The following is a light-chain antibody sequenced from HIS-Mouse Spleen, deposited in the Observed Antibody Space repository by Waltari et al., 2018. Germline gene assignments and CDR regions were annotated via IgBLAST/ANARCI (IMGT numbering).Light chain of an antibody. CDR2: AAS. CDR3: QQYYSFPPGT. J-gene: IGKJ2*02. CDR1: QGIRSY. Sequence: AIWMTQSPSLLSASTGDRVTISCRMSQGIRSYLAWYQQKPGKAPELLIYAASTLQTGVPSRFSGSGAGTDFTITISCLQSEDFATYYCQQYYSFPPGTFGQGTKLEIK. V-gene: IGKV1D-8*02.